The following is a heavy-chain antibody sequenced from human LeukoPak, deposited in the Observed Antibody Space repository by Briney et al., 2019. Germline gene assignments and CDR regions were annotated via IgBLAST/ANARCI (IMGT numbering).Heavy chain of an antibody. J-gene: IGHJ2*01. CDR2: IYYSGST. V-gene: IGHV4-59*01. CDR1: GGSISSYY. Sequence: SETLSLTCIVSGGSISSYYWSWIRQSPGKGLDWIGYIYYSGSTNYNPSLKSRVTISVDTSKNQFSLKLSSVTAADTAVYYCARTRENYYDSSGYYSDGYFDLWGRGTLVTVSS. CDR3: ARTRENYYDSSGYYSDGYFDL. D-gene: IGHD3-22*01.